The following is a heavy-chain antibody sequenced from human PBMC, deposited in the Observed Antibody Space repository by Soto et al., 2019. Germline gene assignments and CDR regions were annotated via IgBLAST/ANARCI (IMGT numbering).Heavy chain of an antibody. CDR3: ARDVPTVTTGGPDY. Sequence: QVQLVQSGVEVEKPGASVKVSCKASGYTFTSYGVSWVRQAPGQGLEWMGWISACNGNTNYAQKFQGRVTMTTDTSTSTAYMELRSLRSDDTAVYYCARDVPTVTTGGPDYWGQGTLVTVSS. J-gene: IGHJ4*02. D-gene: IGHD4-17*01. CDR2: ISACNGNT. V-gene: IGHV1-18*01. CDR1: GYTFTSYG.